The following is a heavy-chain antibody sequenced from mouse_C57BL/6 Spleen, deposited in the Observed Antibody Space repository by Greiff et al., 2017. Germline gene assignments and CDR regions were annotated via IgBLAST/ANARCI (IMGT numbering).Heavy chain of an antibody. J-gene: IGHJ4*01. D-gene: IGHD1-1*01. CDR3: AKFITAVVAGDYAMDY. V-gene: IGHV2-9-1*01. CDR1: GFSLTSYA. Sequence: QVQLKESGPGLVAPSQSLSITCTVSGFSLTSYAISWVRQPPGKGLEWLGVIWTGGGTNDNSALKSRRSISKDNSKSQVFLKMNSLQTDDTARYYYAKFITAVVAGDYAMDYWGQGTSVTVSS. CDR2: IWTGGGT.